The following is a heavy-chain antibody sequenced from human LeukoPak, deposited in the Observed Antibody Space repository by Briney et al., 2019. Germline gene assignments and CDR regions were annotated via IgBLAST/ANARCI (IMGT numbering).Heavy chain of an antibody. V-gene: IGHV3-73*01. D-gene: IGHD3-22*01. J-gene: IGHJ5*02. CDR1: GFTFSGSA. CDR3: TKSPPIHGGYFNWFDP. CDR2: IRSEANSYAT. Sequence: GGSLRLSCAASGFTFSGSAMHWVRQASGKGLEWVGRIRSEANSYATAYAASVKGRFTISRDDSKNTAYLQMNSLKTDDTAVYYCTKSPPIHGGYFNWFDPWGQGTLVTVSS.